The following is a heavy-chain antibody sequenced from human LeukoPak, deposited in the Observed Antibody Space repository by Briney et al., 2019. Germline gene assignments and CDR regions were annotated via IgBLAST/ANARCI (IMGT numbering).Heavy chain of an antibody. V-gene: IGHV2-5*02. Sequence: SGPTLVKXTQTLTLTCTSSGFSLSTSGVGVGWIRQPPGKALEWLALIYWDDDKRYSPSLKSRLTITKDTSKNQVVLTMINMDPVDTATYYCAHSHWGYSSSGKFDYWGQGTLVTVSS. J-gene: IGHJ4*02. CDR1: GFSLSTSGVG. D-gene: IGHD6-6*01. CDR2: IYWDDDK. CDR3: AHSHWGYSSSGKFDY.